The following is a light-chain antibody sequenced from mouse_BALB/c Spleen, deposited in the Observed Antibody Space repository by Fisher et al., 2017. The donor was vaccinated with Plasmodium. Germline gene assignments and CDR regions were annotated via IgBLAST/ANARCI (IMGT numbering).Light chain of an antibody. Sequence: DIVITQSTVTLSVTPGDSVSLACRASQNIRNNLHWYQQKSHESPRLLINYTSQSISGIPSRFSGSGSGTDFTLSINSVETEDFGMYFCQQSNSWPLTFGAGTELELK. CDR3: QQSNSWPLT. J-gene: IGKJ5*01. V-gene: IGKV5-43*01. CDR2: YTS. CDR1: QNIRNN.